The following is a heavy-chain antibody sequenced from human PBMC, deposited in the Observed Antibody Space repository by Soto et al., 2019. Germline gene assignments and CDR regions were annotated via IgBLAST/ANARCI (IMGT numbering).Heavy chain of an antibody. CDR1: GGTFSSYA. J-gene: IGHJ5*02. CDR3: ARFWADSSGYYPNNWFDP. D-gene: IGHD3-22*01. V-gene: IGHV1-69*13. Sequence: SVKVSCKASGGTFSSYAISWVRQAPGQGLEWMGGIIPIFGTANYAQKFQGRVTITADESTSTAYMELSSLRSEDTAVYYCARFWADSSGYYPNNWFDPRGQGTLVTVSS. CDR2: IIPIFGTA.